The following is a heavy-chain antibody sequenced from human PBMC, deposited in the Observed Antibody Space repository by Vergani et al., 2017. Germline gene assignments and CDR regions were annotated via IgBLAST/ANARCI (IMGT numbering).Heavy chain of an antibody. Sequence: QVQLQESGPGLVKPSQTLSLTCTVSGGSISSGGYYWSWIRQHPWKGLEWIGYIYYSGSTYYNPSLKSRVTISVDTSKNQFSLKLSSVTAADTAVYYCARSPGYSYGFWFDPWGQGTLVTVSS. CDR3: ARSPGYSYGFWFDP. CDR2: IYYSGST. CDR1: GGSISSGGYY. V-gene: IGHV4-31*03. D-gene: IGHD5-18*01. J-gene: IGHJ5*02.